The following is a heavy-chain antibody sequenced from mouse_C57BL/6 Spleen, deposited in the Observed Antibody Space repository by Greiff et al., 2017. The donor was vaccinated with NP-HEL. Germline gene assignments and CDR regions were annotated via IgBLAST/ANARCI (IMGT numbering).Heavy chain of an antibody. Sequence: VQGVESGPGLVQPSQSLSITCTVSGFSLTSYGVHWVRQSPGKGLEWLGVIWSGGSTDYNAAFISRLSISKYSAKSKVFLKMKSLQADDTAIYYCARNRDAYFDYWGQGTTLTVSS. CDR1: GFSLTSYG. V-gene: IGHV2-2*01. CDR2: IWSGGST. J-gene: IGHJ2*01. CDR3: ARNRDAYFDY.